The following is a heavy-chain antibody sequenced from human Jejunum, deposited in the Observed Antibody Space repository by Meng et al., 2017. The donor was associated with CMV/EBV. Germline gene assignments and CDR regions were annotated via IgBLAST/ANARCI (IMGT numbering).Heavy chain of an antibody. CDR3: VSGGPVYIMDYYGMDV. V-gene: IGHV3-30*02. CDR1: FTFSTYG. J-gene: IGHJ6*02. CDR2: TRYDGSKK. Sequence: FTFSTYGMHWVRQAPGKGLEWAAFTRYDGSKKYYAESVKGRFTISRDNSKNTLYLQMDSLRVEDTAMYYCVSGGPVYIMDYYGMDVWGQGTTVTVSS. D-gene: IGHD5-12*01.